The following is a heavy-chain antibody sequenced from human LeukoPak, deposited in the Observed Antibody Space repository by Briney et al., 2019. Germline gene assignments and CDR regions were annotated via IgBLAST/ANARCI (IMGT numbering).Heavy chain of an antibody. V-gene: IGHV4-34*01. CDR3: ARAPGAALD. J-gene: IGHJ4*02. CDR1: GGSFSGYY. D-gene: IGHD2-15*01. Sequence: SETLSLTCAVHGGSFSGYYWSWIRQPPGKGLEWIGEINHRGSTNYNPSLKSRVTVSLDTSKNQFSLKLSSVTAADTAVYYCARAPGAALDWGQGTLDTVSS. CDR2: INHRGST.